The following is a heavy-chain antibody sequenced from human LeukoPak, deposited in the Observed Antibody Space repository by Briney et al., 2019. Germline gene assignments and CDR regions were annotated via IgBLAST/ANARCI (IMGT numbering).Heavy chain of an antibody. CDR2: ISSSSSYI. Sequence: GGSLRLSCAASGFTFSDYYMNWVRQAPGKGLEWVSSISSSSSYIYYADSVKGRFTISRDNAKNSLYLQMNSLRAEDTAVYYCARVGGTSCYDPWGQGTLVTVSS. CDR3: ARVGGTSCYDP. V-gene: IGHV3-21*01. D-gene: IGHD2-2*01. J-gene: IGHJ5*02. CDR1: GFTFSDYY.